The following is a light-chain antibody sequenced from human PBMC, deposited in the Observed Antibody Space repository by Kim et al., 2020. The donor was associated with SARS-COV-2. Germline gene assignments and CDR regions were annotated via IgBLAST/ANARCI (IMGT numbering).Light chain of an antibody. CDR2: DVT. Sequence: GQSITISCTGTSNDIGLYNYVSWYQLHPGTAPKLLIYDVTKRPSGVYDRFAGSKSGNTASLSIYGLQTEDESEDYCASYTSSNSLVFGGGTQLTVL. J-gene: IGLJ3*02. CDR1: SNDIGLYNY. V-gene: IGLV2-14*03. CDR3: ASYTSSNSLV.